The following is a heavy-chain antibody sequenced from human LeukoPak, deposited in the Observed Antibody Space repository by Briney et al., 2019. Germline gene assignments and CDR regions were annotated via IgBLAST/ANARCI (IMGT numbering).Heavy chain of an antibody. D-gene: IGHD1-1*01. J-gene: IGHJ4*02. Sequence: GRSLRLSCTASGFTFDDYAMHWVRHAPGKGLEWVSGISWNSGSIDYAGSVRGRFTISRDNASNSLFLHMSSLSAEDTALYYCAKGTGKYWTYFDNWGQGTLVTVSS. V-gene: IGHV3-9*01. CDR1: GFTFDDYA. CDR3: AKGTGKYWTYFDN. CDR2: ISWNSGSI.